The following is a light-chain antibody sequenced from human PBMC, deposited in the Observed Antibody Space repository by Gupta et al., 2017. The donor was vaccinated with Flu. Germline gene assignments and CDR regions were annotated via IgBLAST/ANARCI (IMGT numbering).Light chain of an antibody. CDR2: EGS. V-gene: IGLV2-23*01. CDR1: SSDVGNYNL. J-gene: IGLJ1*01. Sequence: QSALTQPAYVSGSLVQSITISCTGTSSDVGNYNLVSWYQQHPGIAPKLIIYEGSKRPSGVSNRFSGSKSGNTASLTISGLQAEDEADYYCCSYAGSNILYVFGTGTKVTVL. CDR3: CSYAGSNILYV.